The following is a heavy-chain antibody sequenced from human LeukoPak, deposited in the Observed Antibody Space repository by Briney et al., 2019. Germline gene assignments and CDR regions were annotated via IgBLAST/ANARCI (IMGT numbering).Heavy chain of an antibody. Sequence: PSETLSLTCAVYGGSFSGYYWSWIRQAPGKGLEWVSSIGFSGNYIYYADSVRGRITLSRDNAKNSLYLQMNSLRAEDTAVYYCARRATTERGHSYGLDSWGQGTLVTVSS. CDR3: ARRATTERGHSYGLDS. D-gene: IGHD5-18*01. V-gene: IGHV3-21*01. CDR1: GGSFSGYY. CDR2: IGFSGNYI. J-gene: IGHJ4*02.